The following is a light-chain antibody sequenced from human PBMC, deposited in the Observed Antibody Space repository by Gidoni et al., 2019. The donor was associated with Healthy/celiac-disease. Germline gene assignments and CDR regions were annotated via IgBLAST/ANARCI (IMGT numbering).Light chain of an antibody. CDR3: HQYGSSPALT. CDR2: GSS. CDR1: QSVSSSY. V-gene: IGKV3-20*01. J-gene: IGKJ4*01. Sequence: EIVLTQSPGTLSLSPGERATLSCSASQSVSSSYLAWYQQKPGQAPRLLIYGSSSRATGIPDRFSGSGSGTDFTLTISRLEPEDFAVYYCHQYGSSPALTFGGGTKVEIK.